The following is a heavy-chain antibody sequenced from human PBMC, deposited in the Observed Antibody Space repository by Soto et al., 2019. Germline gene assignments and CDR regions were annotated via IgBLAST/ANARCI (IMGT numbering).Heavy chain of an antibody. CDR1: GDSVSNYY. Sequence: PSETLSLTCTISGDSVSNYYWTWIRQPPGKGLEWSSYINYSGSTDHSPSLKSRVTISLDTSKNQFSLRLISVTAADTAVYYCARLAPRYRIRDYNYYSLDFWGQGTTVTVSS. J-gene: IGHJ6*02. D-gene: IGHD3-16*02. CDR2: INYSGST. CDR3: ARLAPRYRIRDYNYYSLDF. V-gene: IGHV4-59*02.